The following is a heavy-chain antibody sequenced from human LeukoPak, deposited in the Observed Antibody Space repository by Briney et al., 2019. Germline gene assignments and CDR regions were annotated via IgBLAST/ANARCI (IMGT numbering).Heavy chain of an antibody. V-gene: IGHV1-69*13. CDR3: ARRRSSITGTTFAFDI. CDR2: IIPIFGTA. D-gene: IGHD1-20*01. J-gene: IGHJ3*02. Sequence: SVKVSCKVSGYTLTELSMHWVRQAPGQGLEWMGGIIPIFGTANYAQKFQGRVTITADESTSTAYMELSSLRSEDTAVYYCARRRSSITGTTFAFDIWGQGTMVTVSS. CDR1: GYTLTELS.